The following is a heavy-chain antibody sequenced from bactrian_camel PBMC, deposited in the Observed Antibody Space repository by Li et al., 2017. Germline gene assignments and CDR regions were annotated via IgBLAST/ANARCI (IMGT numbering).Heavy chain of an antibody. Sequence: HVQLVESGGGSVQAGVSLRLSCQATGDTSRHCLGWWRRLPGQAREGLVAINRDGTTSYADSVKGRFTIVKDSAKNTLYLDMNSLKAEDSAMYYCAAVYKAGLISRLIAANEYNYWGQGTQVTVS. D-gene: IGHD3*01. CDR3: AAVYKAGLISRLIAANEYNY. V-gene: IGHV3S55*01. J-gene: IGHJ4*01. CDR1: GDTSRHC. CDR2: INRDGTT.